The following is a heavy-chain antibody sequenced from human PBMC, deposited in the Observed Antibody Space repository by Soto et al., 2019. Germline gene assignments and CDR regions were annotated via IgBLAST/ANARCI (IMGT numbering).Heavy chain of an antibody. V-gene: IGHV4-31*03. CDR2: IDDSGST. CDR1: GGSISSGGYY. CDR3: ARAVGHCADGVCSASYYYVMDV. Sequence: SETLSLTCTVSGGSISSGGYYWSWIRQHPGKGLEWIGYIDDSGSTYYNPSLKSRVTMSVDTSKNHFSLKLSSVSAADTAVYYCARAVGHCADGVCSASYYYVMDVWGQGTTVTVSS. J-gene: IGHJ6*02. D-gene: IGHD2-8*01.